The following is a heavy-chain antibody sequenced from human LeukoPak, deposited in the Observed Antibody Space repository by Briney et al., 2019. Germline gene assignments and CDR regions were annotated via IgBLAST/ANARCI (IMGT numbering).Heavy chain of an antibody. CDR3: VRGNYDNRGYSNAFDI. V-gene: IGHV4-59*01. CDR1: GASISSSY. Sequence: SGTLSLTCTVSGASISSSYWSWVRQPPGKRLEWSGFIYYNGNTNSNPSLKSRVTISADTSKNQFSLKLTSVTAADTAVYYCVRGNYDNRGYSNAFDIWGQGAMVTVSS. D-gene: IGHD3-22*01. CDR2: IYYNGNT. J-gene: IGHJ3*02.